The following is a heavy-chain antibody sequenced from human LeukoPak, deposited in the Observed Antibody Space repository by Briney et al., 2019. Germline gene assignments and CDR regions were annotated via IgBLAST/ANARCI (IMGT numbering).Heavy chain of an antibody. V-gene: IGHV3-33*08. D-gene: IGHD6-6*01. CDR2: IRYDGSNK. CDR1: GFTFSSYG. Sequence: GRSLRLSCAASGFTFSSYGMHWVRQAPGKGLEWVAVIRYDGSNKYYADSVKGRFTISRDNSKNTLYLQMNSLRAEDTAVYYCARDGYSSSFYFDYWGQGTLVTVSS. CDR3: ARDGYSSSFYFDY. J-gene: IGHJ4*02.